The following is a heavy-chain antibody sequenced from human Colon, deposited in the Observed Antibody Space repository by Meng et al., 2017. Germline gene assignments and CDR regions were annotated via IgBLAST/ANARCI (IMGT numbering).Heavy chain of an antibody. Sequence: QVQLQESGPGLVKPSQTLSLTCTVSGGSISSGGYYWSWIRRHPGKGLEWIGYIYYIGSTYSNPSLKSRVTISVDTSQNQFSLKLRSVTAADTAVYYCARVENGGFGDYFDYWGQGTLVTVSS. CDR1: GGSISSGGYY. CDR2: IYYIGST. J-gene: IGHJ4*02. D-gene: IGHD2-8*01. CDR3: ARVENGGFGDYFDY. V-gene: IGHV4-31*03.